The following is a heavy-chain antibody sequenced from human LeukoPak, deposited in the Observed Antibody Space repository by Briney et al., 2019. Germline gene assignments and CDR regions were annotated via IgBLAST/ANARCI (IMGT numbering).Heavy chain of an antibody. D-gene: IGHD6-6*01. CDR3: ARSIAARRHYYYYYMDV. V-gene: IGHV4-59*01. CDR2: IYYSGSS. J-gene: IGHJ6*03. CDR1: GGSISSYY. Sequence: KPSETLSLTCTVSGGSISSYYWSWIRQPPGKGLEWIGYIYYSGSSNYNPSLKSRVTISVDTSKNQFSLKLSSVTAADTAVYYCARSIAARRHYYYYYMDVWGKGTTVTVSS.